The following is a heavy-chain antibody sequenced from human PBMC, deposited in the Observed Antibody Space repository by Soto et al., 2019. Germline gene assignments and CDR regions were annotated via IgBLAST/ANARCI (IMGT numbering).Heavy chain of an antibody. CDR1: GFTFSSYA. J-gene: IGHJ4*02. Sequence: VQLLESGGGLVQPGGSLRLSCAASGFTFSSYAMSWVRQAPGKGLEWVAVISYDGSNKYYADSVKGRFTISRDNSKNTLYLQMNSLRAEDTAVYYCAKDMIAAAASACDYWGQGTLVTVSS. V-gene: IGHV3-30*18. CDR3: AKDMIAAAASACDY. D-gene: IGHD6-13*01. CDR2: ISYDGSNK.